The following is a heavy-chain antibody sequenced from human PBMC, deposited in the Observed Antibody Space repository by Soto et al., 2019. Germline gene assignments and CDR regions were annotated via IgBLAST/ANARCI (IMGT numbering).Heavy chain of an antibody. CDR2: INPSGGST. CDR1: GYTFTIYY. J-gene: IGHJ6*02. Sequence: ASVKVSCKASGYTFTIYYMHWVRQAPGQGLEWMGIINPSGGSTSYAQKFQGRVTMTRDTSTSTVYMELSSLRSEDTAVYYCARDIPHLVATMWYYYYGMDVWGQGTTVTVSS. V-gene: IGHV1-46*01. CDR3: ARDIPHLVATMWYYYYGMDV. D-gene: IGHD5-12*01.